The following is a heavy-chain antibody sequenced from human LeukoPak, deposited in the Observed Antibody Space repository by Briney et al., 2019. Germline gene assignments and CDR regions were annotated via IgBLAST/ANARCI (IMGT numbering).Heavy chain of an antibody. Sequence: PSDTLSLTCTVSGASISGSGYYWGSIRQPPGKGLHWIWKIYDSGSTNYNPSLKSRVTMSVDTSKNRFSLKLSSVTAADTAVYYCARERRYSYGPNYFDYWGQGTLVTVCS. D-gene: IGHD5-18*01. J-gene: IGHJ4*02. CDR2: IYDSGST. V-gene: IGHV4-39*07. CDR3: ARERRYSYGPNYFDY. CDR1: GASISGSGYY.